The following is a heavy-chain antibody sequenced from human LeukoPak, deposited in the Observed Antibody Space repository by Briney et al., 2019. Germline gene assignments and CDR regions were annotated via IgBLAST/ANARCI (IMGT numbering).Heavy chain of an antibody. V-gene: IGHV1-2*02. CDR2: INPNSGGT. J-gene: IGHJ4*02. Sequence: ASVKVSCKASGYAFTAYYMHWVRQAPGQGLEWMGWINPNSGGTDYAQKFQGRVTMTRDTSISTAYMELSRLRSDDTAVYYCARSRYSGYDPIDYWGQGTLVTVSS. CDR3: ARSRYSGYDPIDY. CDR1: GYAFTAYY. D-gene: IGHD5-12*01.